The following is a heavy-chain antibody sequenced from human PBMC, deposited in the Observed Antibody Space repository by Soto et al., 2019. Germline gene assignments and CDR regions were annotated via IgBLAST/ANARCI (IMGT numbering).Heavy chain of an antibody. CDR3: ARVSVSSSSWFGYYGMDV. CDR2: IYYSGST. D-gene: IGHD6-13*01. J-gene: IGHJ6*02. CDR1: GGSISSGGYY. V-gene: IGHV4-31*03. Sequence: QVQLQESGPGLVKPSQTLSLTCTVSGGSISSGGYYWSCIRQHPGKGLEWIGYIYYSGSTYYNPSLKSRVTISVDTSKNQCSRKLSSVTAADTAVYYCARVSVSSSSWFGYYGMDVWGQGTTVTVSS.